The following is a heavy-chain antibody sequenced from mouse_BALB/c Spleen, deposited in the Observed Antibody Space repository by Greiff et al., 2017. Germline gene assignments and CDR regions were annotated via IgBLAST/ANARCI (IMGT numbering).Heavy chain of an antibody. CDR2: ISYSGST. CDR3: ARQYHAMDY. J-gene: IGHJ4*01. Sequence: DVKLQESGPGLVKPSQSLSLTCTVTGYSITSDYAWNWIRQFPGNKLEWMGYISYSGSTSYNPSLKSRISITRDTSKNQFFLQLNSVTTEDTATYYCARQYHAMDYWGQGTSVTVSS. CDR1: GYSITSDYA. V-gene: IGHV3-2*02.